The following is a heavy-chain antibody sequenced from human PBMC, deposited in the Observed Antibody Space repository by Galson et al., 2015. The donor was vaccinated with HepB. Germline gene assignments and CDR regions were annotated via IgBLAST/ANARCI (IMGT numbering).Heavy chain of an antibody. CDR2: IYYSGST. J-gene: IGHJ6*02. CDR1: GGSISSYY. CDR3: ASGGYGGSSWYGAYYYYGMDV. Sequence: ETLSLTCTVSGGSISSYYWSWIRQPPGKGLEWIGYIYYSGSTNYNPSLKSRVTISVDTSKNQFSLKLSSVTAADTAVYYCASGGYGGSSWYGAYYYYGMDVWGQGTTVTVSS. V-gene: IGHV4-59*01. D-gene: IGHD6-13*01.